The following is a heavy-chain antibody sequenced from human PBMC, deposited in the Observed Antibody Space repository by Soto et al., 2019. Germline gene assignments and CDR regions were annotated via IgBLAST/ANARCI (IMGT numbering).Heavy chain of an antibody. D-gene: IGHD6-19*01. CDR2: IWYDGSNK. CDR1: GFTFSSYG. Sequence: GGSLRLSCAASGFTFSSYGMHWVRQAPGKGLEWVAVIWYDGSNKYYADSVKGRFTISRDNSKNTLYLQMNSLRAEDTAVYYCARDPWYSSGRNPSPSDYMDVWGKGTTVTVSS. J-gene: IGHJ6*03. V-gene: IGHV3-33*01. CDR3: ARDPWYSSGRNPSPSDYMDV.